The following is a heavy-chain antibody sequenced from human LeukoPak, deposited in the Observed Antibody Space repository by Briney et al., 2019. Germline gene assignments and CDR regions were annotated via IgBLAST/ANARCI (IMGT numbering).Heavy chain of an antibody. J-gene: IGHJ6*03. Sequence: GGSLRLSCAAPGFTFSSYSMNWVRQAPGKGLEWVSSISSSSSYIYYADSVKGRFTISRDNAKNSLYLQMNSLRAEDTAVYYCARDFSAAPVRWYYYMDVWGKGTTVTVSS. CDR3: ARDFSAAPVRWYYYMDV. CDR2: ISSSSSYI. V-gene: IGHV3-21*01. D-gene: IGHD6-6*01. CDR1: GFTFSSYS.